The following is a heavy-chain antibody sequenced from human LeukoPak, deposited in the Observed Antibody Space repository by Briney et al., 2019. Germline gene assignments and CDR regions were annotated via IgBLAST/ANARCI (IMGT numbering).Heavy chain of an antibody. CDR1: GGSIISNY. CDR2: IYGSGIT. J-gene: IGHJ6*03. CDR3: ARLKFYDSTGYSPGYHMDV. Sequence: SETLSLTCTVSGGSIISNYWSWIRQSAGTGLEWIGRIYGSGITDYNPSLKSRVTMSLDTSRKQFSLRLTSVTAADTAVYYCARLKFYDSTGYSPGYHMDVWGKGTTVSVFS. V-gene: IGHV4-4*07. D-gene: IGHD3-22*01.